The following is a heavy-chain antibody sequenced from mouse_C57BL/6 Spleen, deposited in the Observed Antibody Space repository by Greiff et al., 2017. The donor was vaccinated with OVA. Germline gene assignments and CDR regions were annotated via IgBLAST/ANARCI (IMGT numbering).Heavy chain of an antibody. CDR3: TRENYDYDGYYFDY. D-gene: IGHD2-4*01. CDR1: GFTFSSYA. J-gene: IGHJ2*01. CDR2: ISSGGDYI. V-gene: IGHV5-9-1*02. Sequence: EVQVVESGEGLVKPGGSLKLSCAASGFTFSSYAMSWVRQTPEKRLEWVAYISSGGDYIYYADTVKGRFTISRDNARNTLYLQMSSLKSEDTAMYYCTRENYDYDGYYFDYWGQGTTLTVSS.